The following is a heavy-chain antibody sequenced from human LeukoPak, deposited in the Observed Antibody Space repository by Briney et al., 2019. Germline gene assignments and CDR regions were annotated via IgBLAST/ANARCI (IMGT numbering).Heavy chain of an antibody. Sequence: GASVKVSCKASGGTFISYAIGWVRQAPGQGLEWMGRIIPIFGTANYAQKFQGRVTITTDESTRTAYMELSSLRSEDTAVYYCARDGYSSSWYGSYWFDPWGQGTLVTVSS. J-gene: IGHJ5*02. CDR2: IIPIFGTA. D-gene: IGHD6-13*01. V-gene: IGHV1-69*05. CDR1: GGTFISYA. CDR3: ARDGYSSSWYGSYWFDP.